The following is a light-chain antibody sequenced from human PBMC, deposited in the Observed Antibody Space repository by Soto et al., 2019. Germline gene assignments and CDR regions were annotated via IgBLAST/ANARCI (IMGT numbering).Light chain of an antibody. Sequence: AILMTQSPASFSSSTLDIVTITCRASQGISSYLAWYQQKPGKAPKLLIYAASTLQSGVPSRFSGSGSGTDFTLTISCLQSEDFATYYCQQYYSYLITFGQGTRLEIK. CDR2: AAS. J-gene: IGKJ5*01. CDR3: QQYYSYLIT. V-gene: IGKV1-8*01. CDR1: QGISSY.